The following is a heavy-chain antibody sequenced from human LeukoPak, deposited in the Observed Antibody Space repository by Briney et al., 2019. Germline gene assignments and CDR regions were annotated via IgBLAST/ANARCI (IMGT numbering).Heavy chain of an antibody. D-gene: IGHD3-22*01. V-gene: IGHV3-7*01. CDR2: IKRDGSEK. J-gene: IGHJ4*02. Sequence: PGGSLRLSCAASGFTISNYWMTWLRQAPGKGLEWVANIKRDGSEKYYVDSLKGRFTISRDNAKNSLFLQMNNLRAGDTAVYYCASYDSSGSYFEYWGQGTLVTVSS. CDR1: GFTISNYW. CDR3: ASYDSSGSYFEY.